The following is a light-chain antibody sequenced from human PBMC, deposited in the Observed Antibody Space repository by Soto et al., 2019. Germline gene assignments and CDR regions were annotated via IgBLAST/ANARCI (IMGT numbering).Light chain of an antibody. Sequence: DIQMTQSPSSLSASVGDRVTITCRASQSISSYLNWYQQKPGKAPKLLIYAASSLQSGVPSRFSGSGSGTDFTLTISSLQPEDFATYYWQQSYSTPLTFCGGTKVEIK. CDR2: AAS. CDR3: QQSYSTPLT. J-gene: IGKJ4*01. CDR1: QSISSY. V-gene: IGKV1-39*01.